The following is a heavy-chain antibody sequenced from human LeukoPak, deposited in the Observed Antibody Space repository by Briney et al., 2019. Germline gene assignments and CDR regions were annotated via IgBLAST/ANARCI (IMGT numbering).Heavy chain of an antibody. J-gene: IGHJ4*02. V-gene: IGHV3-30*04. CDR3: ARDRRYCSGGSCYFDYFFDY. Sequence: GTSLRLSCAASGFTFNSYAVHWVRQAPGKGLEWVAVISYDGSINFYAASVKGRFTISRDNSKNTLYLQVNSLRIDDTALYFCARDRRYCSGGSCYFDYFFDYWGQGTLVTVSS. CDR1: GFTFNSYA. CDR2: ISYDGSIN. D-gene: IGHD2-15*01.